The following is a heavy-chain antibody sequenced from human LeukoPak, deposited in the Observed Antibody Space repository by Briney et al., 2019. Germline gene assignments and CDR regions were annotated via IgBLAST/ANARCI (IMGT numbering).Heavy chain of an antibody. CDR3: ARAPEMVYARFDY. Sequence: PGGSLRLSCAASGFTFSNAWMNWVRQAPGKGLEWVGRIKSKTDGGTTDYAAPVKGRFTISRDNSKNTLYLQMNSLRAEDTAVYYCARAPEMVYARFDYWGQGTLVTVSS. V-gene: IGHV3-15*07. D-gene: IGHD2-8*01. J-gene: IGHJ4*02. CDR2: IKSKTDGGTT. CDR1: GFTFSNAW.